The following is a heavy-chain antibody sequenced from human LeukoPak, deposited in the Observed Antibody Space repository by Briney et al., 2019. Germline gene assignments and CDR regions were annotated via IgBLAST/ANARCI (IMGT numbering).Heavy chain of an antibody. J-gene: IGHJ3*02. CDR3: ARVDTVTDAFDI. Sequence: ASVKVSCKVSGYTLTELSMHWVRQAPGKGLECMGGFDPEDGETIYAQKFQGRVTMTEDTSTDTAYMELSSLRSDDTAVYYCARVDTVTDAFDIWGQGTMATVSS. CDR2: FDPEDGET. CDR1: GYTLTELS. V-gene: IGHV1-24*01. D-gene: IGHD4-17*01.